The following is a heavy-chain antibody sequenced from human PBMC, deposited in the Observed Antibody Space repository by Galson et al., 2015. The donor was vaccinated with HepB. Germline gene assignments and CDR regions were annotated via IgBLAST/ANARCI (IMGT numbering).Heavy chain of an antibody. J-gene: IGHJ4*02. V-gene: IGHV3-23*01. CDR2: ITGTGGST. CDR1: GFTFSNYA. CDR3: AKEDGDYGIDY. Sequence: SLRLSCAASGFTFSNYAMSWVRQAPGKGLQWVSAITGTGGSTYNADSVKGRFTISRDNSKNTLYLQMNNLRAEDTGIYYCAKEDGDYGIDYWGQGTLVTVSS. D-gene: IGHD4-17*01.